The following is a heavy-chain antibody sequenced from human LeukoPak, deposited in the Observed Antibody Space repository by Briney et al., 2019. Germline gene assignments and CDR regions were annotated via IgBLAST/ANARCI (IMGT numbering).Heavy chain of an antibody. V-gene: IGHV1-18*01. CDR1: GYTFTSYG. J-gene: IGHJ4*02. Sequence: ASVKVSCKASGYTFTSYGISWVRQAPGQGLEWMGWISAYNGNTNYAQKFQGRVTMTRDTSISTAYMELSRLRSDDTAVYYCARDPSAAVTTGDYWGQGTLVTVSS. D-gene: IGHD4-17*01. CDR3: ARDPSAAVTTGDY. CDR2: ISAYNGNT.